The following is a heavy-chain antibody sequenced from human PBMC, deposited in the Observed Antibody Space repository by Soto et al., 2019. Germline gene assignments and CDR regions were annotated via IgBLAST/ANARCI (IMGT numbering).Heavy chain of an antibody. J-gene: IGHJ3*02. CDR2: LNAGNSNR. D-gene: IGHD3-16*02. CDR1: GYTFTNNA. Sequence: VQLVQSGAEVKKPGASVKVSCKASGYTFTNNAIHWVHQAPGQRLEWLGWLNAGNSNREYSQKFQGRIIMTKDTSASTAYMELSSLISEDTAVYYCARGYDFVWGSYRSDAFDIWGQGTMVTVSS. V-gene: IGHV1-3*01. CDR3: ARGYDFVWGSYRSDAFDI.